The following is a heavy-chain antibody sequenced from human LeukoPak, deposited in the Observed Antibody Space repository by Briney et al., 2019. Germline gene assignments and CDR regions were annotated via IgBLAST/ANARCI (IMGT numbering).Heavy chain of an antibody. Sequence: PSETLSLTCTVSGGSISSSSYYWGWIRQPPGKGPEWIGSIYFSGSTYYNPSLKSRVTISIDTSKNQFSLKLSSVTAADTAVYYCARHPYSGSPFDYWGQGTLVTVSS. V-gene: IGHV4-39*01. CDR3: ARHPYSGSPFDY. CDR2: IYFSGST. D-gene: IGHD1-26*01. CDR1: GGSISSSSYY. J-gene: IGHJ4*02.